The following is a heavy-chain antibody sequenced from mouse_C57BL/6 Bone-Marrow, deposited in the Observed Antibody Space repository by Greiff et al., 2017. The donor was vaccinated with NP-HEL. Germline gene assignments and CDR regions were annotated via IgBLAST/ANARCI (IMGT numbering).Heavy chain of an antibody. CDR1: GFNIKDDY. V-gene: IGHV14-4*01. Sequence: VQLQQSGAELVRPGASVKLSCTASGFNIKDDYMHWVKQRPEQGLEWIEWIDPENGDTEYASKFQGKATITADTSSNTAYLQLSSLTSEDTAVYYCTFITTVNFDVWGTGTTVTVSS. D-gene: IGHD1-1*01. CDR3: TFITTVNFDV. CDR2: IDPENGDT. J-gene: IGHJ1*03.